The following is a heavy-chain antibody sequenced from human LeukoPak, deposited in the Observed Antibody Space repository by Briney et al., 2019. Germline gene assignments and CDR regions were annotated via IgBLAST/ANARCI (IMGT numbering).Heavy chain of an antibody. CDR3: AKDSHWILFDD. J-gene: IGHJ4*02. Sequence: GGSLRLSCAASGFTFNNYWMSWLRQAPGRGLEWVANIDEHGSGKWFVDSVKGRFTMSRDNTKNSLYLEMNSLRAEDTAVYYCAKDSHWILFDDWGQGTLVTVSS. CDR1: GFTFNNYW. CDR2: IDEHGSGK. V-gene: IGHV3-7*01. D-gene: IGHD2-2*03.